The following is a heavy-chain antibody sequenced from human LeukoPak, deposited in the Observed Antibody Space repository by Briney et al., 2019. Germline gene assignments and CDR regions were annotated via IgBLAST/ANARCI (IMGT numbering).Heavy chain of an antibody. CDR1: GGSISSYY. V-gene: IGHV4-4*07. Sequence: SETLSLTCTVSGGSISSYYWSWIRQPAGKGLEWIGRIYTSGSTNYNPSLKSRVTMSVDTSKNQFSLKLSSATAADTAVYYCARDSVVEDYTNWFDPWGQGTLVTVSS. CDR2: IYTSGST. D-gene: IGHD4-11*01. J-gene: IGHJ5*02. CDR3: ARDSVVEDYTNWFDP.